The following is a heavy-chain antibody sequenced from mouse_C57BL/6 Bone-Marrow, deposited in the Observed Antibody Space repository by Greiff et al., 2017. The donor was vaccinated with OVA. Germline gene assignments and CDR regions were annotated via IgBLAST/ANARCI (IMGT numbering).Heavy chain of an antibody. CDR2: ISSGSSTI. CDR1: GFTFSDYG. V-gene: IGHV5-17*01. Sequence: EVQRVESGGGLVKPGGSLKLSCAASGFTFSDYGMHWVRQAPEKGLEWVAYISSGSSTIYYADTVKGRFTISRDNAKNTLFLHMTSLRSEDTAMYYCARGGPPNYFDYWGQGTTLTVSS. CDR3: ARGGPPNYFDY. D-gene: IGHD6-1*01. J-gene: IGHJ2*01.